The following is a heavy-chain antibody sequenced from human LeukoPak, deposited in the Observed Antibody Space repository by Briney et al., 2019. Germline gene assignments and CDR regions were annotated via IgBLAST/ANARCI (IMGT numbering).Heavy chain of an antibody. CDR2: IWYDGNNK. Sequence: PGRSLRLSCVASGFTFSSYGMHWVRQVPGKGLEWVAVIWYDGNNKYYADSVKGRFTISRDNSKNTLYLQMNSLRAEDTAVYYCAKAQDGDYVDYWGQGTLVTVSS. D-gene: IGHD4-17*01. J-gene: IGHJ4*02. V-gene: IGHV3-33*06. CDR3: AKAQDGDYVDY. CDR1: GFTFSSYG.